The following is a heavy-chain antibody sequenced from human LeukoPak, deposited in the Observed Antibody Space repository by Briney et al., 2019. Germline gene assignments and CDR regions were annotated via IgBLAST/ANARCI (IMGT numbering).Heavy chain of an antibody. D-gene: IGHD6-19*01. V-gene: IGHV3-21*01. CDR2: ISSSSSYI. J-gene: IGHJ4*02. CDR3: ARDLGSGWYYFDY. Sequence: GGSLRLSCAASGFTFSSYSMNWVRQAPGKGLEWVSLISSSSSYIYYADSVKGRFTISRDNAKNSLYLQMNSLRAEDTAVYYCARDLGSGWYYFDYWGQGTLVTVSS. CDR1: GFTFSSYS.